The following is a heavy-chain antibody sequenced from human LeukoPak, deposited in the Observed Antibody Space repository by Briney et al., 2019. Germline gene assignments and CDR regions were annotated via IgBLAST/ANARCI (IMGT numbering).Heavy chain of an antibody. CDR2: IIPILGIA. CDR1: GGTFSSYA. J-gene: IGHJ6*02. V-gene: IGHV1-69*04. CDR3: ARSMQLAPRTYYYYGIDV. D-gene: IGHD6-13*01. Sequence: SVKVSCKASGGTFSSYAISWVRQAPGQGLEWMGRIIPILGIANNAQKFQGRVTITADKSTSTAYMKLSSLRSEDTAVYYCARSMQLAPRTYYYYGIDVCGQGTTVTVSS.